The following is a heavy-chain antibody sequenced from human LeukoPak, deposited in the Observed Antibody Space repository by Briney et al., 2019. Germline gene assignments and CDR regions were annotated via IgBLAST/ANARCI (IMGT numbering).Heavy chain of an antibody. Sequence: PGGSLRLSCAASGFTFTNYPIHWVRQAPGKGLEWVTVISYDGSTKYYADSVKGRFSISRDNSKNTQHLQMNSLRAEDTAVYYCAKLMDDFWSGYSSFGEYYFDSWGQGTLVTVSS. J-gene: IGHJ4*02. D-gene: IGHD3-3*01. CDR1: GFTFTNYP. V-gene: IGHV3-30*04. CDR3: AKLMDDFWSGYSSFGEYYFDS. CDR2: ISYDGSTK.